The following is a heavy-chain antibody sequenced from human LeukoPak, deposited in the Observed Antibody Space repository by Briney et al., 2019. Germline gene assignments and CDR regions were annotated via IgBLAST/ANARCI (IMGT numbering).Heavy chain of an antibody. V-gene: IGHV4-34*01. CDR1: GGSFSGYY. CDR3: ARAHRPHGYYYYYMDV. Sequence: SETLSLTCAVYGGSFSGYYWSWIRQPPGKGLEWIGEINHSGSTNYNPSLKSRVTISVDTSKNQFSLKLSSVTAADTAVYYCARAHRPHGYYYYYMDVWGKGTTVTVSS. J-gene: IGHJ6*03. CDR2: INHSGST.